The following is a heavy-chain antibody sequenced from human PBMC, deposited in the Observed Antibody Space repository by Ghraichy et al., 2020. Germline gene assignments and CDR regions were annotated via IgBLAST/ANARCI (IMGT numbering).Heavy chain of an antibody. D-gene: IGHD2-2*01. CDR3: ARRLTRGYCSSTSCNRGGAFDI. CDR1: GFTFSSYG. Sequence: GGSLRLSCAASGFTFSSYGMHWVRQAPGKGLEWVAVIWYDGSNKYYPDSVKGRFTIPRDNSKNTLYLQMNSLRAEDTAVYYCARRLTRGYCSSTSCNRGGAFDIWGQGTMVTVSS. CDR2: IWYDGSNK. J-gene: IGHJ3*02. V-gene: IGHV3-33*01.